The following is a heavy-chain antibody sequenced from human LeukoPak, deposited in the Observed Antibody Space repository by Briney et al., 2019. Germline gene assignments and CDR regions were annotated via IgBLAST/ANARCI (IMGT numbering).Heavy chain of an antibody. CDR3: ARDPNSSWRLYYFDY. CDR1: GFTFSSYE. V-gene: IGHV3-48*03. Sequence: GGSLRLSCAASGFTFSSYEMNWVRQAPGKGLEWVSYISSSGRTIYYADSVKGRFTISRDNAKNSLYLQMNSLRAEDTAVYYCARDPNSSWRLYYFDYWGQGTLVTVSS. CDR2: ISSSGRTI. D-gene: IGHD6-13*01. J-gene: IGHJ4*02.